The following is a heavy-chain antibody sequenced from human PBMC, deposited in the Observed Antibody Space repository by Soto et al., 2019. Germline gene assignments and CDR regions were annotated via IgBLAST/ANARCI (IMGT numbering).Heavy chain of an antibody. D-gene: IGHD5-18*01. CDR1: GFTFSSYN. J-gene: IGHJ4*02. V-gene: IGHV3-48*01. CDR2: ISSSSSTI. Sequence: GGSLRLSCAASGFTFSSYNMNWVRQAPGKGLEWVSYISSSSSTIYSADSVKGRFTISRDNAKNSLFLQMNSLRAEDTAVYYCARDSEQLWSPIDYWGQGTLVTVSS. CDR3: ARDSEQLWSPIDY.